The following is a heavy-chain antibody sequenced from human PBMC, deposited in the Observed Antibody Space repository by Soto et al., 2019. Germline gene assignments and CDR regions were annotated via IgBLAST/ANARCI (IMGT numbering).Heavy chain of an antibody. Sequence: DVQLLESGGGLVQPGGSLRLSCAASGFTFSTYTMNWVRQAPGKGLEWVSGINGGGDTTDYADSVKGRFTISRDNSRATLYLQMKSSRAEDTAVYYCAKDACRITFRCAPAWGQGTLVTVSS. D-gene: IGHD3-10*01. CDR2: INGGGDTT. V-gene: IGHV3-23*01. CDR1: GFTFSTYT. J-gene: IGHJ1*01. CDR3: AKDACRITFRCAPA.